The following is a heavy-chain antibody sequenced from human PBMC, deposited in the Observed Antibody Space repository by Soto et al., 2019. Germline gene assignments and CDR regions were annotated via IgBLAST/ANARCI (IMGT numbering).Heavy chain of an antibody. CDR2: INPSGGST. V-gene: IGHV1-46*01. D-gene: IGHD3-22*01. CDR3: ARDLSPSYDSSGYYLQH. Sequence: QVQLVQSGAEVKKSGASVKVSCKASGYTFTSYYMHWVRQAPGQGLEWMGIINPSGGSTRYAQKFQGKVTMTRDTSTTTVSMELSSLRSEDTAVYYCARDLSPSYDSSGYYLQHWGQGTLVTGSS. J-gene: IGHJ1*01. CDR1: GYTFTSYY.